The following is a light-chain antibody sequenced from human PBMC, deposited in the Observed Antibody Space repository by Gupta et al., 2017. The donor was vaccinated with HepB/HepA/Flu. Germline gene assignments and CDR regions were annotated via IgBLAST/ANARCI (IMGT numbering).Light chain of an antibody. CDR2: AAS. Sequence: IQMTQSPSSLSASVGDRVTITCRASQSISSYLNWYQQKPGKAPKLLIYAASRVKSGVPSRFSGSGSGTYFTLTISRRQPEDFASYYCQQSNSTSFTFGRGTKVDIK. V-gene: IGKV1-39*01. J-gene: IGKJ4*01. CDR3: QQSNSTSFT. CDR1: QSISSY.